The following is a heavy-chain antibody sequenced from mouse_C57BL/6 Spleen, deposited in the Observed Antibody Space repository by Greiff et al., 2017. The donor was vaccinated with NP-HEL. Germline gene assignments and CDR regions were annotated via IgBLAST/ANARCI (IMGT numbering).Heavy chain of an antibody. Sequence: VQLQQSGPELVKPGASVKISCKASGYAFSSSWMNWVKQRPGKGLEWIGRIYPGDGDTNYNGKFKGKATLTADKSSSPAYMQLSSLTSEDSAVYFCANSNFFAYWGQGTLVTVSA. CDR3: ANSNFFAY. J-gene: IGHJ3*01. CDR2: IYPGDGDT. CDR1: GYAFSSSW. D-gene: IGHD2-5*01. V-gene: IGHV1-82*01.